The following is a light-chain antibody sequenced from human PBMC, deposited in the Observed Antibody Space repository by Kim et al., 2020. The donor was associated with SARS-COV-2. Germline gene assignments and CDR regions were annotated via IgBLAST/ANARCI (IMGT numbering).Light chain of an antibody. CDR3: QAWDSRTVI. J-gene: IGLJ2*01. V-gene: IGLV3-1*01. CDR2: EST. CDR1: KLGDKY. Sequence: SYELTQPPSVSVSPGQTAIITCSGDKLGDKYACWYQQRPGQSPVLVIYESTERPSGIPERFSGSKSGTTATLTISGTQATDEADYYCQAWDSRTVIFGGGTKLTVL.